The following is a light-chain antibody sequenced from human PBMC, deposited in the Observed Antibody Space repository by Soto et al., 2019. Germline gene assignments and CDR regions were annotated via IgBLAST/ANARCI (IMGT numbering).Light chain of an antibody. V-gene: IGKV1-27*01. CDR1: QGIKNY. J-gene: IGKJ4*01. CDR2: AAS. CDR3: QRYYNAPFT. Sequence: IQLTQSPSSLSASVGTRVTITCRASQGIKNYLAWYQQKPGEIPKLLIYAASTLESGIPPRFSGSGSGTDFTLTINNLQPEDVATYYCQRYYNAPFTFGGGTKVDNK.